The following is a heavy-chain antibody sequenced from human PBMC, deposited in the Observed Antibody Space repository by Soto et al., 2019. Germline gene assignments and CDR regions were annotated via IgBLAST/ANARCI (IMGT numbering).Heavy chain of an antibody. CDR3: FRDRPHHHIRACPPVSACQRIRASDP. D-gene: IGHD1-26*01. CDR2: ITYSGNT. Sequence: IRQPPGKGLEYIGYITYSGNTFYKSSLKSRIKMSVDTSKNQFSLRLTSVTAADTAVYYCFRDRPHHHIRACPPVSACQRIRASDP. J-gene: IGHJ5*02. V-gene: IGHV4-30-4*01.